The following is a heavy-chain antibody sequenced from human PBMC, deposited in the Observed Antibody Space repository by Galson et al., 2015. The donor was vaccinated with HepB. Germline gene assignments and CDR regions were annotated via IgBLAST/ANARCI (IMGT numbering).Heavy chain of an antibody. V-gene: IGHV3-30*18. D-gene: IGHD6-19*01. CDR1: GFTFSSFG. CDR2: ISHNGNYK. J-gene: IGHJ4*02. Sequence: SLRLSCAGSGFTFSSFGLHWVRQAPGKGLDWVAVISHNGNYKYYADSVKGRFTISRDNSETTVYLQMNSLRAEDTAVYYCAKDPSRLLEAGRLDSWGQGTLATVSS. CDR3: AKDPSRLLEAGRLDS.